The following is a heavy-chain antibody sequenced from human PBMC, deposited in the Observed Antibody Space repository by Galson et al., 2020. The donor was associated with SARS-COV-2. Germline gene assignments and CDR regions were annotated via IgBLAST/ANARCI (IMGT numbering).Heavy chain of an antibody. CDR2: IYKSGTT. CDR1: GYSISTAYY. D-gene: IGHD3-22*01. Sequence: SQTLSLTCTVSGYSISTAYYWGWVRQPPGKGLEWIGIIYKSGTTYYNPSLKSRVTMSVDTSNNRFSLKLHSVTAADTAVYYCARDDSRSTMTQGPVGVMDVWGQGTTVTVSS. J-gene: IGHJ6*02. V-gene: IGHV4-38-2*02. CDR3: ARDDSRSTMTQGPVGVMDV.